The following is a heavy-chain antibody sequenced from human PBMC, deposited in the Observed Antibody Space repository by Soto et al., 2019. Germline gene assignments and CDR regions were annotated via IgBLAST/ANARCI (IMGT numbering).Heavy chain of an antibody. D-gene: IGHD3-10*01. CDR2: INHSGST. Sequence: SETLSLTCAVYGGSFSGYYWSWIRQPPGKGLEWIGEINHSGSTNYNPSLKSRVTISVDTSKNQFSLKLSSVTAADTAVYYCARSNYYGSGSYCFVIWGQGTLVTVSS. V-gene: IGHV4-34*01. CDR3: ARSNYYGSGSYCFVI. J-gene: IGHJ4*02. CDR1: GGSFSGYY.